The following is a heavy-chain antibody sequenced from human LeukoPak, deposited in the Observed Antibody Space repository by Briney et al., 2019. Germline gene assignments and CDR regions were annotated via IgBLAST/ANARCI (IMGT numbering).Heavy chain of an antibody. V-gene: IGHV3-48*02. D-gene: IGHD5-18*01. J-gene: IGHJ4*02. CDR2: ISSSSGTI. CDR3: ARGYSYGYSLDY. Sequence: GGSLRLSCAASGFAFSTYSMNWVRQAPGKGLEWVSYISSSSGTIYYADSVKGRFTIPRDNAKNSLYLQMNSLRDEDTAVYYCARGYSYGYSLDYWGQGTLVTVSS. CDR1: GFAFSTYS.